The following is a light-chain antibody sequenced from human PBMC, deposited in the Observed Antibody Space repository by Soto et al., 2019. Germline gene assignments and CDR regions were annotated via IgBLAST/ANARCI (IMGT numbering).Light chain of an antibody. CDR2: AAS. J-gene: IGKJ1*01. Sequence: DVQIALSLSSVPATLEARVTITCRASQSILTYFNWFQQKPGKAPKLLMYAASSLQSGVPSRFSGSGSGTDFTLTISSLQSEDFATYYCQQSYSTGWTFGQGAKVDNK. CDR3: QQSYSTGWT. CDR1: QSILTY. V-gene: IGKV1-39*01.